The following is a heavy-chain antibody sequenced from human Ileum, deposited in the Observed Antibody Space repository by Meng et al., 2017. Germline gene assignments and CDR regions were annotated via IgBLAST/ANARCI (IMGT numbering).Heavy chain of an antibody. CDR2: INPNSGGT. D-gene: IGHD4-17*01. Sequence: ASVKVSCKASGYTFTGYYMHWVRQAPGQGLEWMGRINPNSGGTNYAQKFQGRVTMTRDTSISTAYKELSRLRSGDTAVCYCARGNDYGDYSYWGQGTLVTVSS. CDR1: GYTFTGYY. CDR3: ARGNDYGDYSY. J-gene: IGHJ4*02. V-gene: IGHV1-2*06.